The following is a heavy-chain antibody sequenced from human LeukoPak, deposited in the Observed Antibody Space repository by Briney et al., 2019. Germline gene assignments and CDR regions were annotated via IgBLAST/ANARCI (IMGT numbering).Heavy chain of an antibody. CDR3: ARSIGLTGGGVDV. CDR2: ITDSGNTI. J-gene: IGHJ6*02. CDR1: GFTFSDYN. Sequence: GGSLRLSCAASGFTFSDYNMNWVRQAPGKGLEWVSYITDSGNTIHYADSVKGRFTISRDNAKNSLYLQMYSLRAEDTAVYYCARSIGLTGGGVDVWGQGTTVTVSS. V-gene: IGHV3-11*01. D-gene: IGHD3-9*01.